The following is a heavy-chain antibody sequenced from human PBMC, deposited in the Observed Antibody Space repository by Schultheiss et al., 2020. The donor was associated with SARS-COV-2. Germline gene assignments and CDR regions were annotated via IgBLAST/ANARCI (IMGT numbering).Heavy chain of an antibody. D-gene: IGHD1-26*01. CDR2: IYTSGST. V-gene: IGHV4-59*10. CDR1: GGSFSGYY. J-gene: IGHJ4*02. CDR3: ARALYSGSYKGDFDY. Sequence: SETLSLTCAVYGGSFSGYYWSWIRQPAGKGLEWIGRIYTSGSTNYNPSLKSRVTMSVDTSKNQFSLKLSSVTAADTAVYYCARALYSGSYKGDFDYWGQGTLVTVSS.